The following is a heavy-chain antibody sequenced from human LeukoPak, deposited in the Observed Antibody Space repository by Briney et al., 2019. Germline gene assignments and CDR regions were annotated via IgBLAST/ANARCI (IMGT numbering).Heavy chain of an antibody. CDR3: ARGKVVTMVRGVIITYFDY. D-gene: IGHD3-10*01. J-gene: IGHJ4*02. Sequence: RASVKVSCKASGYSFTRYFIHWVRQAPGQGLEWMGIIIPSDGSTSYAQKFQGRVTMTRDTSTSTVYVELSSLRSEDTAVYYCARGKVVTMVRGVIITYFDYWGQGTLVTVSS. CDR2: IIPSDGST. V-gene: IGHV1-46*01. CDR1: GYSFTRYF.